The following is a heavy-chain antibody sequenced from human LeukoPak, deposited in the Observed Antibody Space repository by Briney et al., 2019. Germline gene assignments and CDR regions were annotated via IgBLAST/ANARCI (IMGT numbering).Heavy chain of an antibody. CDR2: IYYSGST. V-gene: IGHV4-59*01. D-gene: IGHD3-10*01. CDR3: ASSRSAGLWFG. J-gene: IGHJ4*02. CDR1: GGFISSYY. Sequence: SETLSLTCTVSGGFISSYYWSWIRQPPGKGLEWIGYIYYSGSTNYNPSLKSRVTISVDTSKNQFSLKLSSVTAADTAVYYCASSRSAGLWFGWGQGTLVTVSS.